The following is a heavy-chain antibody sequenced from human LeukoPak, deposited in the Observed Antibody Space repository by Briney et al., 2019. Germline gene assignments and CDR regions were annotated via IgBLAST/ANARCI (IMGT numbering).Heavy chain of an antibody. CDR2: IKSKTYGGTT. V-gene: IGHV3-15*01. CDR3: TTATSY. CDR1: GFTFSDAW. J-gene: IGHJ4*02. Sequence: GGSLRLSCAASGFTFSDAWMSWVRQSPGKGLEWVGRIKSKTYGGTTDYAAPVKGRFTISRDDSKNTVYLQMNSLKTEDTAVYYCTTATSYWGQGSLVTVPS.